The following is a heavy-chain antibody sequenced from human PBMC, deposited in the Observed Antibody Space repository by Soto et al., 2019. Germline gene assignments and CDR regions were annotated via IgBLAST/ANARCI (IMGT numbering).Heavy chain of an antibody. CDR2: IFGSGGGI. CDR1: GFTFRTYA. D-gene: IGHD2-8*01. V-gene: IGHV3-23*01. J-gene: IGHJ4*02. Sequence: EVQLLESGGGLVKPGGSLRLSCAASGFTFRTYAMSWVRQAPGKGLEWVSGIFGSGGGISYADSVKGRFTISRDNSNNMLYLQMRSLRVEDTAVYYCAKDRQPDGLWPFDHWAREPWSPSPQ. CDR3: AKDRQPDGLWPFDH.